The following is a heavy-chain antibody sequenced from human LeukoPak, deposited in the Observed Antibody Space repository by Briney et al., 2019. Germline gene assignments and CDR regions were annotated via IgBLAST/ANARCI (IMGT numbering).Heavy chain of an antibody. CDR2: ITYGSDTI. D-gene: IGHD3-22*01. J-gene: IGHJ6*02. V-gene: IGHV3-48*01. CDR1: GFYFGGHA. CDR3: ARTLVVVMYYGMDV. Sequence: TGGSLRLSCVASGFYFGGHAMHWLRQAPGKGLEWVAYITYGSDTIFYADSVKGRFTISRDNSKNTLYLQMNSLRAEDTAVYYCARTLVVVMYYGMDVWGQGTTVTVSS.